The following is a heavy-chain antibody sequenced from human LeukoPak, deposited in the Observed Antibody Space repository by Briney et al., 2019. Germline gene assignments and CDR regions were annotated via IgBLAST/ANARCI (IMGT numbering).Heavy chain of an antibody. CDR1: GYTFTSYG. V-gene: IGHV1-69*13. CDR3: ARDLLGSPTGYSSGAWDY. CDR2: IIPIFDTA. J-gene: IGHJ4*02. Sequence: SVKVSCKASGYTFTSYGISWVRQAPGQGLEWMGGIIPIFDTADYAQNFQGRLTITADESTSTAYMELSSLRAEDTAMYYCARDLLGSPTGYSSGAWDYWGQGTLVTASS. D-gene: IGHD3-9*01.